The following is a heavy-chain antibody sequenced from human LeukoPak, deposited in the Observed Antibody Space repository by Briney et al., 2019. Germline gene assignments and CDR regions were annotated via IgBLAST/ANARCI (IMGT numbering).Heavy chain of an antibody. D-gene: IGHD3-10*01. Sequence: PSETLSLTCTVSGGSISAYYWSWIRQPPGKGLEWIGYIHYSGSTYYNPSLRSRVTISVDTSKSQVSLNLTTVTAADTAVYFCARASCGSGTYCYYYYYGMDLWGQGTTVTVSS. CDR2: IHYSGST. J-gene: IGHJ6*02. CDR3: ARASCGSGTYCYYYYYGMDL. V-gene: IGHV4-59*01. CDR1: GGSISAYY.